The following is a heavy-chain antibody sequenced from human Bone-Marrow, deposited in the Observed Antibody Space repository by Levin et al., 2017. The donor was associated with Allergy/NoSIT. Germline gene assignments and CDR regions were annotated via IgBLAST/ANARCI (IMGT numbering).Heavy chain of an antibody. CDR3: FDVTSY. V-gene: IGHV3-23*01. CDR2: ISGSGVGT. CDR1: ASTFNDYA. D-gene: IGHD3-9*01. J-gene: IGHJ4*02. Sequence: GESLKISCAASASTFNDYAMSWVRQPPGKGLEWVSSISGSGVGTYYADSVKGRFTISRDNFKNTLYLQMNSLRAEDTAGYYCFDVTSYWGQGTLVTVSS.